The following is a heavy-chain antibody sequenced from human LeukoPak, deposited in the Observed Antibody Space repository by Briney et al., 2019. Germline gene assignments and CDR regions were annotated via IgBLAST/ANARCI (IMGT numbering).Heavy chain of an antibody. V-gene: IGHV3-48*03. D-gene: IGHD4-17*01. CDR3: ARDAGDAPYYMDV. CDR1: GFTFSSYE. J-gene: IGHJ6*03. CDR2: ISSSGSTI. Sequence: GGSLRLSCAASGFTFSSYEMNWVRQAPGKGLEWVSYISSSGSTIYYADSVKGRFTISRDNAKNSLDLQMNSLRAEDTAVYYCARDAGDAPYYMDVWGKGTTATISS.